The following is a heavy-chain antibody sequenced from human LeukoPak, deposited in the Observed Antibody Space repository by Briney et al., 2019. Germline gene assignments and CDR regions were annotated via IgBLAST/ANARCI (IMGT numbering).Heavy chain of an antibody. J-gene: IGHJ6*02. Sequence: GGSLRLSCAASGFTFSSYAMHWVRQAPGKGLEWVAVISYDGSNKYYADSVKGRFTISRDNAKNSLYLQMNSLRAEDTAVYYCARDTCSGGSCYGYYYYGMDVWGQGTTVTVSS. V-gene: IGHV3-30-3*01. D-gene: IGHD2-15*01. CDR2: ISYDGSNK. CDR3: ARDTCSGGSCYGYYYYGMDV. CDR1: GFTFSSYA.